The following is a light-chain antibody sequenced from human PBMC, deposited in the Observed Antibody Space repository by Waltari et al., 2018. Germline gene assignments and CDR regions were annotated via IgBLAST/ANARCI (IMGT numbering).Light chain of an antibody. J-gene: IGKJ5*01. CDR3: QQYNNWPPIT. CDR2: GAS. V-gene: IGKV3-15*01. CDR1: QSVSSN. Sequence: EIVMTKSPATLSVSAGERDTFSCRASQSVSSNLAWYQQKPGQAPRLLIYGASTRATGIPARFSGSGSGPDFTLTISTMQSEDFALYYCQQYNNWPPITFRHLTRLEI.